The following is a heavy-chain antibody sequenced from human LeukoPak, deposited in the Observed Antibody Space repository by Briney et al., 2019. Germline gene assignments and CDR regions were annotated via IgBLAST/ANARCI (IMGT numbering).Heavy chain of an antibody. CDR1: GYTFTSYY. Sequence: ASVKVSCKASGYTFTSYYMNWVRQAPGQRLEWMGIINPSGGSTSYAQKFQGRVTMTRDSSTSTVYMELSSLRSEDTAVYYCARAKDNGGLIDYWGQGTLVTVSS. V-gene: IGHV1-46*01. CDR2: INPSGGST. CDR3: ARAKDNGGLIDY. D-gene: IGHD4-23*01. J-gene: IGHJ4*02.